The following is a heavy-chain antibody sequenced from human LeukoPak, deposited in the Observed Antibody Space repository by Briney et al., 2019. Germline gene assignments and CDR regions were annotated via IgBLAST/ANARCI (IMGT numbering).Heavy chain of an antibody. CDR2: IYYSGST. J-gene: IGHJ4*02. V-gene: IGHV4-59*01. D-gene: IGHD3-3*01. CDR3: ARVRDDFWSGPSAYFDY. CDR1: GGSISSYY. Sequence: SETLSLTCTVSGGSISSYYWSWIRQPPGHGLEWIGYIYYSGSTNYNPSLKSRVTISVDTSKNQFSLKLSSVTAADTAVYYCARVRDDFWSGPSAYFDYWGQGTLVTVSS.